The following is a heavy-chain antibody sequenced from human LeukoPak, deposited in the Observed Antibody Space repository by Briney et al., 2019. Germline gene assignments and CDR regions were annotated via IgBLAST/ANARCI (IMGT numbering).Heavy chain of an antibody. J-gene: IGHJ6*02. CDR3: ATTYGVVGAAIYYYYCMDV. Sequence: GGSLRLSCAASGFTFSTYAMSWVRQAPGKGLGWVSAISVSVGSTYHAASVKGRFTLSRDNSKSTLYMQMNSLRAEETAVYDCATTYGVVGAAIYYYYCMDVWGQGTTVTVSS. CDR2: ISVSVGST. V-gene: IGHV3-23*01. CDR1: GFTFSTYA. D-gene: IGHD2-2*01.